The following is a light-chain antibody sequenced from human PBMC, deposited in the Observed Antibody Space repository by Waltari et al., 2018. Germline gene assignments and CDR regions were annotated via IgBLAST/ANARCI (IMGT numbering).Light chain of an antibody. CDR1: SSNIGAGYA. V-gene: IGLV1-40*01. Sequence: QSVLTQPPSVSGAPGQRVTISCTGRSSNIGAGYAVTWYQQLPGTAPKLLIHGNSNRPSGVPDRFSGSKSGTSASLAITGLQAEDEADYYCQSYDSSLSGSVFGGGTKLTVL. CDR3: QSYDSSLSGSV. CDR2: GNS. J-gene: IGLJ2*01.